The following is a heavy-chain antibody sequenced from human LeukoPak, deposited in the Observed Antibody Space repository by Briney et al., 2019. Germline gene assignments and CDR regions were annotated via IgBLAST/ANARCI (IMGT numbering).Heavy chain of an antibody. CDR2: INPNNGGT. Sequence: ASVKVSCKASGGTFSSYAISWVRQAPGQGLEWMGWINPNNGGTKYVQKFQGRVTMTRDTSISTAYMQLSRLRSDDTAVYYCARGYICSGGTCYSRLWFDPWGQGTLVSVSS. CDR1: GGTFSSYA. J-gene: IGHJ5*02. CDR3: ARGYICSGGTCYSRLWFDP. D-gene: IGHD2-15*01. V-gene: IGHV1-2*02.